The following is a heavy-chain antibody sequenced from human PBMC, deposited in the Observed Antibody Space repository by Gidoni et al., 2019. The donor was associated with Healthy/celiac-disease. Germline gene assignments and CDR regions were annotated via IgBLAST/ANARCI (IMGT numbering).Heavy chain of an antibody. Sequence: QVQLQESGPGLVKPSETLSLTCTVSGGSIRSYYWSWIRQPPGKGLEWIGYIYYSGSTNYNPSLKSRVTISVDTSKNQFSLKLSSVTASDTAVYYCARASYLDCSSTSCYTGLGWFDPWGQGTLVTVSS. CDR2: IYYSGST. CDR3: ARASYLDCSSTSCYTGLGWFDP. J-gene: IGHJ5*02. V-gene: IGHV4-59*01. D-gene: IGHD2-2*02. CDR1: GGSIRSYY.